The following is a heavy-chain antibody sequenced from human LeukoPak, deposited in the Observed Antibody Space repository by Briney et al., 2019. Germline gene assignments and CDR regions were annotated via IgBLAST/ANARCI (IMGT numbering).Heavy chain of an antibody. CDR3: AKDLEQWLPPGYFDY. J-gene: IGHJ4*02. V-gene: IGHV3-30*02. CDR1: GFTFSSYA. CDR2: IRYDGSNK. D-gene: IGHD6-19*01. Sequence: GRSLRLSCAASGFTFSSYAMHWVRQAPGKGLEWVAFIRYDGSNKYYADSVKGRFTISRDNSKNTLYLQMNSLRAEDTAVYYCAKDLEQWLPPGYFDYWGQGTLVTVSS.